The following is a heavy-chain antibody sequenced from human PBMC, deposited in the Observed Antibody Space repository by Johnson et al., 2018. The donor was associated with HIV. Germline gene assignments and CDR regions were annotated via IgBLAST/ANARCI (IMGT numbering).Heavy chain of an antibody. CDR2: ISWNSGSV. Sequence: VQLVESGGGLVQPGRSLRLSCAASGFTFDDYSMHWVRQAPGKGLEWVASISWNSGSVGYADSVKGRFTISRDNAKNSLYLQMNSLRAEDTALYYCAKANWNGDAFDIWGQGTMVTVSS. CDR1: GFTFDDYS. CDR3: AKANWNGDAFDI. D-gene: IGHD1-1*01. J-gene: IGHJ3*02. V-gene: IGHV3-9*01.